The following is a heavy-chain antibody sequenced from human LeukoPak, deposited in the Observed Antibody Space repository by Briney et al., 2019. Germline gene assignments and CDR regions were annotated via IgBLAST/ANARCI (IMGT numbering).Heavy chain of an antibody. CDR3: ARHRRSSGWPYYFDY. J-gene: IGHJ4*02. V-gene: IGHV4-39*01. CDR1: GGSITSYSYY. D-gene: IGHD6-19*01. Sequence: SETLSLTCTVSGGSITSYSYYWGWLRQPPGKGLEWIASIYYGGDTNYNPSHKSRVTISVDTSKNQFSLKLISVTAADTAVYYCARHRRSSGWPYYFDYWGQGTLVAVSS. CDR2: IYYGGDT.